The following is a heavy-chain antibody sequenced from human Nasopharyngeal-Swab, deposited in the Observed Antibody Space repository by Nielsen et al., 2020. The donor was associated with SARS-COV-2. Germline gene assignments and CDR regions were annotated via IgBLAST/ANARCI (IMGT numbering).Heavy chain of an antibody. CDR3: ARGRAIAVAGTWGYNWFDP. D-gene: IGHD6-19*01. CDR2: INTNTGNP. V-gene: IGHV7-4-1*02. J-gene: IGHJ5*02. CDR1: GYTSTSYA. Sequence: ASVKVSCKASGYTSTSYAMNWVRQAPGQGLEWMGWINTNTGNPTYAQGFTGRFVFSLDTSVSTAYLQISSLKAEDTAVYYCARGRAIAVAGTWGYNWFDPWGQGTLVTVSS.